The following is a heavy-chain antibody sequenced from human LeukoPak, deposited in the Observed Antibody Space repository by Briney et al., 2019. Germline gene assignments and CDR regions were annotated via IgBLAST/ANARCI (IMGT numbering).Heavy chain of an antibody. CDR1: GFTFNNYA. V-gene: IGHV3-20*01. CDR2: ISWKGDTT. J-gene: IGHJ4*02. Sequence: GGSLRLSCAASGFTFNNYAMTWVRHTPGKGPEWVSLISWKGDTTAYAESVRGRFTISRDNAKNSLYLHMNSLRPEDTAFYHCARHRCSSTTCSFDSWGQGSLVTVSS. D-gene: IGHD2-2*01. CDR3: ARHRCSSTTCSFDS.